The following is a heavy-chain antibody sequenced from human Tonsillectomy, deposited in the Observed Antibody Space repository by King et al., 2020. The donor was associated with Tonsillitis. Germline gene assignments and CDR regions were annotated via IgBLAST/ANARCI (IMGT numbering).Heavy chain of an antibody. J-gene: IGHJ2*01. CDR2: FDPEDGET. CDR1: GYTLTELS. CDR3: ATVGPTPYWYFDL. Sequence: VQLVESGAEVKKPGASGKGSCKVSGYTLTELSMHWVRQAPGKGLEWMGGFDPEDGETIYAQKFQGRGTMTEDTSTDTAYMELSSLRSEDTAVYYCATVGPTPYWYFDLWGRGTLVTVSS. V-gene: IGHV1-24*01. D-gene: IGHD3/OR15-3a*01.